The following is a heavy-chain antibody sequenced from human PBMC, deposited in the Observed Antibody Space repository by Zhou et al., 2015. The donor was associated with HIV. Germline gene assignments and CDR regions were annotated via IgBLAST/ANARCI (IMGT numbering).Heavy chain of an antibody. V-gene: IGHV1-69*02. D-gene: IGHD3-22*01. Sequence: QVQLVQSGAEVKKPGSSVKVSCKASGGTFSSYTISWVRQAPGQGLEWMGRIIPILGIANYAQKFQGRVTITADKSTSTAYMELSSLRSEDTAVYYCARGSYYDSSGYYDYWYFDLWGRGTLVTVSS. CDR3: ARGSYYDSSGYYDYWYFDL. CDR1: GGTFSSYT. J-gene: IGHJ2*01. CDR2: IIPILGIA.